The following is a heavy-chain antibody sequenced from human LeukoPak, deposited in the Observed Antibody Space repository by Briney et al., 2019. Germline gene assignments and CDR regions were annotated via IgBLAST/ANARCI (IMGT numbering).Heavy chain of an antibody. CDR2: IIPIFGTA. CDR1: GGTFSSYA. V-gene: IGHV1-69*13. D-gene: IGHD3-10*01. J-gene: IGHJ5*02. CDR3: AGGTVTVYGSGSYYNLGLGERANWFDP. Sequence: ASVKVSCKASGGTFSSYAISWVRQAPGQGLEWMGGIIPIFGTANYAQKFQGRVTITADESTSTAYMELSSLRSEDTAVYYCAGGTVTVYGSGSYYNLGLGERANWFDPWGQGTLVTVSS.